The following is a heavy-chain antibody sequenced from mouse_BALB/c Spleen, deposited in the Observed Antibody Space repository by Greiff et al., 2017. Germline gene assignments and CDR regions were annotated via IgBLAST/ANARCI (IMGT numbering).Heavy chain of an antibody. Sequence: VQLQQSGAELVRPGALVKLSCKASGFNIKDYYMHWVKQRPEQGLEWIGWIDPENGNTIFDPKFQGKASITADTSSNTAYLQLSSLTSEDTAVYYCARALSCYYAMDYWGQGTSVTVSA. CDR2: IDPENGNT. D-gene: IGHD6-5*01. CDR1: GFNIKDYY. J-gene: IGHJ4*01. V-gene: IGHV14-1*02. CDR3: ARALSCYYAMDY.